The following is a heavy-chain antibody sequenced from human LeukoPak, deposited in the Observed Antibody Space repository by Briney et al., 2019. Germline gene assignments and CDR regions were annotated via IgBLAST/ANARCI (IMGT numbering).Heavy chain of an antibody. CDR1: GVSFNAYF. CDR2: VSPGGYI. J-gene: IGHJ5*02. CDR3: ARIRCGHTGDICYNH. V-gene: IGHV4-34*01. Sequence: PSETLSLTCTVSGVSFNAYFWSWIRQSPGKGLEWIGEVSPGGYIKYNPSLKSRVTISVDTSESQLSLRLSSVTAADTAMYYCARIRCGHTGDICYNHLAQGTLVTVSS. D-gene: IGHD2-8*02.